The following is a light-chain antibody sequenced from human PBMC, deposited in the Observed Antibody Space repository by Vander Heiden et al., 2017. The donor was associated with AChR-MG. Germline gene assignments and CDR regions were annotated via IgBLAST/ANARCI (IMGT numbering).Light chain of an antibody. J-gene: IGLJ2*01. CDR1: SSNIGAGSA. V-gene: IGLV1-40*01. CDR2: GNS. CDR3: QSSDRSLV. Sequence: QPALTHPPSVSGAPGQRLTTSCTGSSSNIGAGSAVHWYQQLRATALIRRIYGNSNRPSGGPDRFSGAKSGTSASRAITGLQAEDEACYYYQSSDRSLVCGGGTKLTVL.